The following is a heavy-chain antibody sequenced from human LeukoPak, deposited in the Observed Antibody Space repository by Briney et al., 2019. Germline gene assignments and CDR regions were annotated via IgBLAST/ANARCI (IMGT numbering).Heavy chain of an antibody. Sequence: HPGGSLRLSCAASGFTFSNFAMTWVGQAPGKGREWVSSISSSAGSKYYADSVKGRFTISRDNSRNTLFLQMDGLRAEDTAMYYCAKARVARAYYSSRGYYNFNYWGQGTLVTVSS. D-gene: IGHD2-2*01. CDR1: GFTFSNFA. CDR3: AKARVARAYYSSRGYYNFNY. CDR2: ISSSAGSK. J-gene: IGHJ4*02. V-gene: IGHV3-23*01.